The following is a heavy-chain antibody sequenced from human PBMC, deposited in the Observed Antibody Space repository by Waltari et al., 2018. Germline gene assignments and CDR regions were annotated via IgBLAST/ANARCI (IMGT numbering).Heavy chain of an antibody. D-gene: IGHD3-22*01. CDR1: GGTFSSYA. Sequence: QVQLVQSGAEVKKPGSSVKVSCKASGGTFSSYAISWVRQAPGQGLEWMGGIIPIFGTANYAQKFQGRVTITTDESTSTAYMELSSLRSEDTAVYYCARGENYYDSSGTTMWFDPWGQGTLVTVSS. CDR3: ARGENYYDSSGTTMWFDP. J-gene: IGHJ5*02. CDR2: IIPIFGTA. V-gene: IGHV1-69*05.